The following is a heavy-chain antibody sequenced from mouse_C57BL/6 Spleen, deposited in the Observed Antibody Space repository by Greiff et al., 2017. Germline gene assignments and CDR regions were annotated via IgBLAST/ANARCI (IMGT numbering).Heavy chain of an antibody. CDR2: SYPGDGDT. Sequence: VKLQESGPELVKPGASVKISCKASGYAFSSSWMNWVKQRPGPGLEWIGRSYPGDGDTNYNGKFKGKATLTADKSSSTAYMQLSSLASEDSAVYFCARGVIYYGNYVAMDYWGQGTSVTVSS. CDR1: GYAFSSSW. CDR3: ARGVIYYGNYVAMDY. V-gene: IGHV1-82*01. D-gene: IGHD2-1*01. J-gene: IGHJ4*01.